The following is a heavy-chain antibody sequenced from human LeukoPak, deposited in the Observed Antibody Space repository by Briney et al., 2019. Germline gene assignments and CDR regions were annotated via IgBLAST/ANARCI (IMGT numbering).Heavy chain of an antibody. CDR2: INHSGST. Sequence: SETLSLTCAVYGGSFSGYYWIWIRQPPGKGLEWIGEINHSGSTNYNPSLKSRVTISVDTSKNQFSLKLSSVTAADTAVYYCAEGSRGDYWGQGTLVTVSS. V-gene: IGHV4-34*01. CDR1: GGSFSGYY. D-gene: IGHD2-15*01. J-gene: IGHJ4*02. CDR3: AEGSRGDY.